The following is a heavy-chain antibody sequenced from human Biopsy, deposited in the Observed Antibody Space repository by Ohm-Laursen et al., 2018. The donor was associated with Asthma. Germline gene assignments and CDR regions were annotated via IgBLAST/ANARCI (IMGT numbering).Heavy chain of an antibody. CDR2: FNPSGGST. J-gene: IGHJ4*02. V-gene: IGHV1-46*01. CDR3: VRPSGTNPHYFDY. CDR1: GYSFTSDY. D-gene: IGHD1/OR15-1a*01. Sequence: ASVKVSCNASGYSFTSDYIHWVRQAPGQGLEWMGIFNPSGGSTSYAQKFQGRVTMTRDTSTSTVYMELSSLRSEDTAVYYCVRPSGTNPHYFDYWGQGTLATVSS.